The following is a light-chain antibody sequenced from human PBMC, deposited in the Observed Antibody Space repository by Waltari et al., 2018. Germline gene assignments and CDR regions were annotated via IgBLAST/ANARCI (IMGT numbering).Light chain of an antibody. V-gene: IGLV1-51*01. CDR1: SSNIGNNY. Sequence: QSVLTQPPSVSAAPGQMVTISCSGSSSNIGNNYVSWYQHLPGTAPKVFIYDDKRRPSEVPDRFSGSKSATSATLAIAGLQTGDEADYYCGTWDSTLSAWVFGGGTRLTVL. CDR3: GTWDSTLSAWV. J-gene: IGLJ3*02. CDR2: DDK.